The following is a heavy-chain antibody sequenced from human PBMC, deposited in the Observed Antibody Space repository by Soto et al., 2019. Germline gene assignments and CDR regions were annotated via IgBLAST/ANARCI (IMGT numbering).Heavy chain of an antibody. V-gene: IGHV1-46*01. J-gene: IGHJ4*02. Sequence: ASVKVSWKAAGYTFTSDYMHWVRQAPGQGLEWMGIINPSGGSTSYAQKFQGRVTMTRDTSTSTVYMELSSLRSEDTAVYYCARDLRATYYYDSSGFDYWGQGTLVTVSS. CDR3: ARDLRATYYYDSSGFDY. CDR2: INPSGGST. CDR1: GYTFTSDY. D-gene: IGHD3-22*01.